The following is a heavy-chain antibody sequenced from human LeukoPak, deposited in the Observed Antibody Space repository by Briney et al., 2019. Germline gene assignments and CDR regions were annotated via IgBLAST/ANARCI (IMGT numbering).Heavy chain of an antibody. CDR1: GYTFTTSE. V-gene: IGHV1-8*01. CDR2: MNPNTGKT. CDR3: ARGRPGPAGAGTYDF. D-gene: IGHD6-13*01. Sequence: ASVKVSCKACGYTFTTSEINWVRQATGQGLEWMGWMNPNTGKTGSAQRFQGRLTMTQNTSTSTAYLEVTGLGFEDTGIYYCARGRPGPAGAGTYDFWGQGTLITVSS. J-gene: IGHJ4*02.